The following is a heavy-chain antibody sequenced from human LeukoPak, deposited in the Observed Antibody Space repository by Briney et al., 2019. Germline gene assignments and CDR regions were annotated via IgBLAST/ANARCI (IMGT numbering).Heavy chain of an antibody. Sequence: GGSLRLSCAASGFTFSGYEMNWVRQAPGKGLEWVSYISSSGSTIYYADSVKGRFTISRDDAKNSLYLQMNSLRAEDTAVYYCARGNYYDSSGYYGHWGQGTLVTVSS. CDR3: ARGNYYDSSGYYGH. CDR1: GFTFSGYE. D-gene: IGHD3-22*01. V-gene: IGHV3-48*03. CDR2: ISSSGSTI. J-gene: IGHJ4*02.